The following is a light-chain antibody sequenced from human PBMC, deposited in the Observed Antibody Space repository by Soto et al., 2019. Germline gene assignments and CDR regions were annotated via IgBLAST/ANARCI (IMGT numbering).Light chain of an antibody. Sequence: EIVLTQSPGTLSLSPGERATLSCRASQSVSSSYLAWYQQKPGQAPGLLIYEASTRATGIPARFSGSGSGTDFTLTISRLEPEDFAVYYCQQYGSSLPWTFGQGTKVDIK. J-gene: IGKJ1*01. CDR1: QSVSSSY. CDR3: QQYGSSLPWT. V-gene: IGKV3-20*01. CDR2: EAS.